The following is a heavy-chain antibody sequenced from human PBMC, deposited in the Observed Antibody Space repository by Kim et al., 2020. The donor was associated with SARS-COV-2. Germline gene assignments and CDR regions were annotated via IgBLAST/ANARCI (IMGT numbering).Heavy chain of an antibody. V-gene: IGHV3-11*06. J-gene: IGHJ4*02. D-gene: IGHD3-10*01. CDR3: ARDPPPMVRGVDDY. CDR2: ISSSSSYT. Sequence: GGSLRLSCAASGFTFSDYYMSWIRQAPGKGLEWVSYISSSSSYTNYADSVKGRFTISRDNAKNSLYLQMNSLRAEDTAVYYCARDPPPMVRGVDDYWGQGTLVTVSS. CDR1: GFTFSDYY.